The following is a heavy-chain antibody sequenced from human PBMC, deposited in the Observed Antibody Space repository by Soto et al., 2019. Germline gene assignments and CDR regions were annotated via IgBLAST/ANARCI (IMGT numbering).Heavy chain of an antibody. CDR2: ISGSGGST. J-gene: IGHJ3*02. CDR3: AKVVGCSSTSCYKGGPGIAVADPGDAFDI. Sequence: EVQLLESGGGLVQPGGSLRLSCAASGFTFSSYAMSWVRQAPGKGLEWVSAISGSGGSTYYADSVKGRFTISRDNSKNTLYLQMNSLRAEDTAVYYCAKVVGCSSTSCYKGGPGIAVADPGDAFDIWGQGTMVTVSS. V-gene: IGHV3-23*01. D-gene: IGHD2-2*02. CDR1: GFTFSSYA.